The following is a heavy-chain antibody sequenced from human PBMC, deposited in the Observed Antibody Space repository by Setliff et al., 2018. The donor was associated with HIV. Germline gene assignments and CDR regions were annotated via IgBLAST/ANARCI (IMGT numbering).Heavy chain of an antibody. D-gene: IGHD1-7*01. V-gene: IGHV1-69*06. J-gene: IGHJ3*02. CDR3: TRDQERLELSGAFHI. Sequence: ASVKVSCKASGGTFSKDAFSWVRQAPGQGLEWMGRIIPIFDTTNYAQKFQGRVTITADKSTGTAYMELSSLRTEDTAEYYCTRDQERLELSGAFHIWGQGTMVTVSS. CDR2: IIPIFDTT. CDR1: GGTFSKDA.